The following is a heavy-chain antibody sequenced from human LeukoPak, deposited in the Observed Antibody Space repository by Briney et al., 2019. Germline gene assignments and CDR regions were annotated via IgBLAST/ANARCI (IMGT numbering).Heavy chain of an antibody. D-gene: IGHD4-23*01. CDR2: IYTSGST. CDR1: GGSTSSYY. CDR3: ASFDYGGNSGAFDI. V-gene: IGHV4-4*09. Sequence: SETLSLTCTVSGGSTSSYYWSWIRQPPGKGLEWIGYIYTSGSTNYNPSLKSRVTISVDTSKNQFSLKLSSVTAADTAVYYCASFDYGGNSGAFDIWGQGTMVTVSS. J-gene: IGHJ3*02.